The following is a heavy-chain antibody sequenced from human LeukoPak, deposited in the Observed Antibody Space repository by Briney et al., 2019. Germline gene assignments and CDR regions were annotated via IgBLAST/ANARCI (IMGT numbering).Heavy chain of an antibody. J-gene: IGHJ4*02. Sequence: GGSLRLSCAASGFTFSSYWMSWVRQAPGKGLEWVANIKQDGSEKYYVDSVKGRFTISRDNAKNSLYLQMNSLRAEDTAVYYCARASGWSQPYYLDHWGQGTLVTVSS. CDR1: GFTFSSYW. D-gene: IGHD6-19*01. V-gene: IGHV3-7*01. CDR2: IKQDGSEK. CDR3: ARASGWSQPYYLDH.